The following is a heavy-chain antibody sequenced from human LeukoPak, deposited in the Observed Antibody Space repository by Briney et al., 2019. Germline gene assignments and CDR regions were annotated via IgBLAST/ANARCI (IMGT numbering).Heavy chain of an antibody. CDR2: INPSGGST. V-gene: IGHV1-46*03. Sequence: ASVKVSCKASGYTFSSYYMHWVRQAPGQGLEWMGIINPSGGSTTYAQKFQGRVTMTRDTSTSTVYMELSSLRSEDTAVYYCARGGHNWNMFDYWGQGTLVTVSS. CDR3: ARGGHNWNMFDY. CDR1: GYTFSSYY. J-gene: IGHJ4*02. D-gene: IGHD1-20*01.